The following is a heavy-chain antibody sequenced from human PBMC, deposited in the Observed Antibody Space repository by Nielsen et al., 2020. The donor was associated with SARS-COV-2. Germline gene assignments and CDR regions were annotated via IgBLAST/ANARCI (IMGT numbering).Heavy chain of an antibody. J-gene: IGHJ6*02. D-gene: IGHD3-10*01. CDR3: AREALKELLWFGESSSYYGMDV. V-gene: IGHV4-31*02. CDR2: IYYSGST. Sequence: RQAPRKGLEWIGYIYYSGSTYYNPSLKSRVTISVDTSKNQFSLKLSSVTAADTAVYYCAREALKELLWFGESSSYYGMDVWGQGTTVTVSS.